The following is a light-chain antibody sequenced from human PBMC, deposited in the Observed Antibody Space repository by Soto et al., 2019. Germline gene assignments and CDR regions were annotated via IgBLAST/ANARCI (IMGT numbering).Light chain of an antibody. CDR2: AAS. Sequence: DIQFTQSSSFLSESVGDRVTITFRASQGISSYLAWYQQKPGKAPKLLIYAASTLQSGVPSRFSASGSETDFTLTISSLQPEDFATYYCQQSYTTLFTFGPGTKVDI. V-gene: IGKV1-9*01. CDR1: QGISSY. J-gene: IGKJ3*01. CDR3: QQSYTTLFT.